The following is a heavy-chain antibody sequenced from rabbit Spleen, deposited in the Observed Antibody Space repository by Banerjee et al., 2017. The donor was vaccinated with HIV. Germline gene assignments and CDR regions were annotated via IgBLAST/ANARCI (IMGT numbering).Heavy chain of an antibody. J-gene: IGHJ4*01. V-gene: IGHV1S40*01. CDR1: GFSFSANYY. CDR2: INSGSGSA. Sequence: QSLEESGGGLVQPEGSLTLTCTASGFSFSANYYMCWVRQAPGKGLEWIGCINSGSGSAYYASWVISRFTISKTSSTTVTLQMTSLTAADTATYFCTRDDGSGHYIDGYFNLWGPGTLVTVS. CDR3: TRDDGSGHYIDGYFNL. D-gene: IGHD1-1*01.